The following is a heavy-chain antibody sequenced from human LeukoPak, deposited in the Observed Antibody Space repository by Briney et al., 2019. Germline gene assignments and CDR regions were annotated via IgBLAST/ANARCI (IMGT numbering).Heavy chain of an antibody. CDR3: ARGGLTIFGVVIFWFDP. J-gene: IGHJ5*02. CDR2: MNPNSGNT. Sequence: ASVKVSCEASGYTFTSYDINWVRQATGQGLEWMGWMNPNSGNTGYAQKFQGRVTMTRNTSISTAYMELSSLRSEDTAVYYCARGGLTIFGVVIFWFDPWGQGTLVTVSS. V-gene: IGHV1-8*01. CDR1: GYTFTSYD. D-gene: IGHD3-3*01.